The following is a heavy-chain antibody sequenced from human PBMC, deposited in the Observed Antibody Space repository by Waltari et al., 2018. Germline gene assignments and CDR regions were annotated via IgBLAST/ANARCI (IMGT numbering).Heavy chain of an antibody. V-gene: IGHV3-48*01. Sequence: EVQLVESGGGLVQPGGSLRLSCAASGFTFSSYSMTWVRQAPGKGLEWVSYISSSSSTIYYADSVKGRFTISRDNAKNSLYLQMNSLRAEDTAVYYCARGGRWELPSMGAFDIWGQGTMVTVSS. J-gene: IGHJ3*02. CDR1: GFTFSSYS. D-gene: IGHD1-26*01. CDR3: ARGGRWELPSMGAFDI. CDR2: ISSSSSTI.